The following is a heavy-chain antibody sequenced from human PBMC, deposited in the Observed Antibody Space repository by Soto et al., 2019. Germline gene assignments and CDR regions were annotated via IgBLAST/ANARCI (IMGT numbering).Heavy chain of an antibody. CDR1: GGTFSSYA. CDR2: IIPIFGTA. Sequence: ASVKVSCKASGGTFSSYAISWVRQAPGQGLEWMGGIIPIFGTANYAQKFQGRVTITADESTSTAYMELSSLRSEDTAVYYCARRGYCSGGSCELGYYYGMDVWGQGTTVTVSS. V-gene: IGHV1-69*13. CDR3: ARRGYCSGGSCELGYYYGMDV. J-gene: IGHJ6*02. D-gene: IGHD2-15*01.